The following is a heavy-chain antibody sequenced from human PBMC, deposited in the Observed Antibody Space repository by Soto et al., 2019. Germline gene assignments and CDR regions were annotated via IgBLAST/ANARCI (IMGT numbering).Heavy chain of an antibody. J-gene: IGHJ4*02. D-gene: IGHD2-15*01. CDR1: SGSISSRNW. CDR2: IFDSGYT. Sequence: QVQLQESGPGLVKPSGTLSLNCAVSSGSISSRNWWSWVRQPPGKGLEWIGEIFDSGYTSYNPSLKGRVTISVDKSKHQFSLKLSSVTAADTAVYYCARHGRGDCSGGSCYGLDNWGQGTLVTVSS. V-gene: IGHV4-4*02. CDR3: ARHGRGDCSGGSCYGLDN.